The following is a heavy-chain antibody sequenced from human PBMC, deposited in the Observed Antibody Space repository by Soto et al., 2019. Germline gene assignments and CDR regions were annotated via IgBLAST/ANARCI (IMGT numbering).Heavy chain of an antibody. J-gene: IGHJ6*02. CDR3: ARRKTTGTLSPYYYYGMDV. V-gene: IGHV5-51*01. D-gene: IGHD1-1*01. CDR2: IYPGYSDT. Sequence: PGESLKISCKGSGYSFTSYWIGWVRQMPGKGLEWMGIIYPGYSDTRYSPSFQGQVTISADKSISTAYLQWSSLKASDTAMYYCARRKTTGTLSPYYYYGMDVWGQGTTVTVSS. CDR1: GYSFTSYW.